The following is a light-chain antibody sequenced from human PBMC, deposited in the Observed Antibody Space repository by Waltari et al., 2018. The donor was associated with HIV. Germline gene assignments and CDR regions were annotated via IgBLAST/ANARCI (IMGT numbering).Light chain of an antibody. CDR3: QQYYSTWWT. CDR1: QSVLYSSSNKNY. Sequence: DIVMTQSPDSLAVSLGERATINCKSSQSVLYSSSNKNYLAWYQHKPGHPPKLLIYWASTRESGVPDRFSGSGSGTDFTLTISSLQAEDVAVYYCQQYYSTWWTFGQGTKVEIK. CDR2: WAS. J-gene: IGKJ1*01. V-gene: IGKV4-1*01.